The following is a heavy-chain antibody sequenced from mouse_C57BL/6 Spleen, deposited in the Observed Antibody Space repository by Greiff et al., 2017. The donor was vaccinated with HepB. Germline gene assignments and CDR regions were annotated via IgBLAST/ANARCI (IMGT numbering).Heavy chain of an antibody. CDR1: GFTFSDYG. V-gene: IGHV5-15*01. J-gene: IGHJ4*01. Sequence: DVMLVESGVGLVQPGGSLKLSCAASGFTFSDYGMAWVRQAPRKGPEWVAFISNLAYSIYYADTVTGRFTISRENAKNTLYLEMSSLRSEDTAMYYCARFTTVVNMDYWGQGTSVTVSS. CDR2: ISNLAYSI. CDR3: ARFTTVVNMDY. D-gene: IGHD1-1*01.